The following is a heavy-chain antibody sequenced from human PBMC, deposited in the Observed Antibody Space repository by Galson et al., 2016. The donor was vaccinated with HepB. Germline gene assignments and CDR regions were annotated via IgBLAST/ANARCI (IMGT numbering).Heavy chain of an antibody. CDR3: ARAFRYGTGWYGRNDC. Sequence: SLRLSCAASGFTLNSFAMSWVRQAPGKGLEWVSAINGGSAHYADSVQGRFTISRDTSQNTLYLEMNSLRAEDTAIYYCARAFRYGTGWYGRNDCWGQGTLVTVSS. CDR2: INGGSA. J-gene: IGHJ4*02. D-gene: IGHD6-19*01. CDR1: GFTLNSFA. V-gene: IGHV3-23*01.